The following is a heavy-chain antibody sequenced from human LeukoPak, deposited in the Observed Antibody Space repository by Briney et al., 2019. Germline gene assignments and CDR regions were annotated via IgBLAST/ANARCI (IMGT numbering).Heavy chain of an antibody. CDR2: INPRGGST. J-gene: IGHJ4*02. CDR3: ARVGITAATADY. D-gene: IGHD6-25*01. Sequence: ASVKVSCKPSGYTFTGYFIHWVRQAPGQGLEWMGWINPRGGSTDYAQKFEGRVTMTSDTSTSTVYMELNDLTSEDTAVYFCARVGITAATADYWGQGTLVTVSS. V-gene: IGHV1-46*01. CDR1: GYTFTGYF.